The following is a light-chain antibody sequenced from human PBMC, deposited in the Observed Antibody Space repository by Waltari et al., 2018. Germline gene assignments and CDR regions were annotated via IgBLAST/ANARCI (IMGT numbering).Light chain of an antibody. V-gene: IGLV3-25*03. J-gene: IGLJ1*01. CDR1: ALPGQY. Sequence: SFELTQPPSVSVSPGQTARIACSGDALPGQYTYWSQQKPGQAPVLVIEKDSERPSGIPDRFSGSRSGRTVTLTISGVQAEDEADYYCQSADTRGTYVFGNGTLVTVL. CDR2: KDS. CDR3: QSADTRGTYV.